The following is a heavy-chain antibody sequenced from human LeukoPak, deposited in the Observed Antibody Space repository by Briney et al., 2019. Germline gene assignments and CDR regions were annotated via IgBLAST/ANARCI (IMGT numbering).Heavy chain of an antibody. J-gene: IGHJ4*02. V-gene: IGHV1-69*13. CDR2: ITPIFGTA. CDR3: ARNSRVASTSGLNY. Sequence: ASVKVSCKASGGTFSSHPFTWVRQAPGQGLEWMGEITPIFGTANYAQRFQGRVTITADESTSTVYMELTSLRSDDTALYYCARNSRVASTSGLNYWGQGTLVTVSS. D-gene: IGHD5-12*01. CDR1: GGTFSSHP.